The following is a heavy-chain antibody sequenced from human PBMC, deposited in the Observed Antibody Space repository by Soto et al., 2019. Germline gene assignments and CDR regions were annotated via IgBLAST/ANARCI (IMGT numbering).Heavy chain of an antibody. V-gene: IGHV5-51*01. CDR2: IYPGDSDT. CDR3: ARPRLRVYDGFDI. Sequence: PGESLKISCEGSGYNFPNYWIAWVRQMPGKSLEWMGTIYPGDSDTRYSPSFQGQVTISADKSTSTAYLQWSSLKASDTAMYYCARPRLRVYDGFDIWGQGTMVTVSS. J-gene: IGHJ3*02. D-gene: IGHD6-13*01. CDR1: GYNFPNYW.